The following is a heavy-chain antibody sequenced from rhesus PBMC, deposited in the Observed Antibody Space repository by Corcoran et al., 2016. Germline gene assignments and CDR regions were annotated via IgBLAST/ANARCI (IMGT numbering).Heavy chain of an antibody. Sequence: QVQLQESGPGVVKPSETLSLTCAVSGGSISDNYRWSWIRQPPGKGLEWIGYIYGSRTSTKNNPSLKGRVTISKDTSKKQFSLKVSSVTAADTAVYYCARVYSSWSGEYFEFWGQGALVTVSS. CDR3: ARVYSSWSGEYFEF. V-gene: IGHV4S10*01. J-gene: IGHJ1*01. D-gene: IGHD6-13*01. CDR2: IYGSRTST. CDR1: GGSISDNYR.